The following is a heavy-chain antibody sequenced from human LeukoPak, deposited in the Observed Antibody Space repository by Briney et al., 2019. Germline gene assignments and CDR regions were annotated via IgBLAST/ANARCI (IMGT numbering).Heavy chain of an antibody. Sequence: PSETLSLTCTVSGGSISSYYWSWIRQPPGKGLEWIGSIYYSGSTYYNPSLKSRVTISVDTSKNQFSLKLSSVTAADTAVYYCARDGPPYSSSSGDEWGQGTLVTVSS. CDR3: ARDGPPYSSSSGDE. J-gene: IGHJ4*02. V-gene: IGHV4-59*12. CDR2: IYYSGST. CDR1: GGSISSYY. D-gene: IGHD6-6*01.